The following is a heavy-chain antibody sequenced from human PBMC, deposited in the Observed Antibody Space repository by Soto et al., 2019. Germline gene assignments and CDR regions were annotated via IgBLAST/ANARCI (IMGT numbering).Heavy chain of an antibody. CDR1: GDTFTSYY. D-gene: IGHD3-16*01. CDR3: AISSGGVFGIIIDCTNRFAP. CDR2: INPNGGST. Sequence: AAVKVSCKAPGDTFTSYYMHWVRQAPGHGLEWMGVINPNGGSTRFAQKFQGSVTMTSDTSTSTVYMELRGLTSEDTAVYYCAISSGGVFGIIIDCTNRFAPWGQGTLVTVSS. J-gene: IGHJ5*02. V-gene: IGHV1-46*01.